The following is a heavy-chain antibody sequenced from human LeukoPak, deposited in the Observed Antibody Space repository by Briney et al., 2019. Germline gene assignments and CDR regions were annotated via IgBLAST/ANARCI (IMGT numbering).Heavy chain of an antibody. CDR1: GYTFTSYY. CDR2: INPSGGST. J-gene: IGHJ4*02. Sequence: GASVKVSCKASGYTFTSYYMHWVRQAPGQGLEWMGLINPSGGSTSYAQKFQGRVTMTRDMSTSTVYMELSSLRSEDTAVYYCAREASQYYDSSGPFDYWGQGTLVTVSS. CDR3: AREASQYYDSSGPFDY. V-gene: IGHV1-46*01. D-gene: IGHD3-22*01.